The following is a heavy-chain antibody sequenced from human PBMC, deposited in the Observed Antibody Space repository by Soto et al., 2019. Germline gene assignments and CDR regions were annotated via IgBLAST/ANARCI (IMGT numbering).Heavy chain of an antibody. J-gene: IGHJ4*02. Sequence: QVHLVQSGAEVKKPGASVKVSCRSSGYTFTSNAIHWVRQAPGQSLEWMGWVNAGNGYTKYLQNFQGRVTISSDTSASTAYRELNSLRSEDTAVYYCARGAHTYGYVFDYWGQGTLVTVSS. CDR3: ARGAHTYGYVFDY. CDR2: VNAGNGYT. D-gene: IGHD5-18*01. CDR1: GYTFTSNA. V-gene: IGHV1-3*01.